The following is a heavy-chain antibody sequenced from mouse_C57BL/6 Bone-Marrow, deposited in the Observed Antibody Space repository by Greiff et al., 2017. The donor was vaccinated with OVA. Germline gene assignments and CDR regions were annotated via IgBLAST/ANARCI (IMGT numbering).Heavy chain of an antibody. CDR2: INPNNGGT. V-gene: IGHV1-26*01. J-gene: IGHJ3*01. Sequence: EVKLMESGPELVKPGASVKISCKASGYTFTDYYMNWVKQSHGKSLEWIGDINPNNGGTSYNQKFKGKATLTVDKSSSTAYMELRSLTSEDSAVYYCAKGYYYGAWFAYWGQGTLVTVSA. D-gene: IGHD1-1*01. CDR3: AKGYYYGAWFAY. CDR1: GYTFTDYY.